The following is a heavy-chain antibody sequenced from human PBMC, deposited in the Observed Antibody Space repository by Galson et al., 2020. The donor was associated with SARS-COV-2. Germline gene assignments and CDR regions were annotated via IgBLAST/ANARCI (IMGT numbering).Heavy chain of an antibody. D-gene: IGHD3-3*01. Sequence: GGSLRLSCAASGFTFSSYAMHWVRQAPGKGLEWVAVISYEGSNKYYADSVKGRFTISRDNSKNTLYLQMNSLRAEDTAVYYCARDIRITIFGVQVHDAFDIWGQGTMVTVSS. J-gene: IGHJ3*02. CDR2: ISYEGSNK. CDR1: GFTFSSYA. CDR3: ARDIRITIFGVQVHDAFDI. V-gene: IGHV3-30*01.